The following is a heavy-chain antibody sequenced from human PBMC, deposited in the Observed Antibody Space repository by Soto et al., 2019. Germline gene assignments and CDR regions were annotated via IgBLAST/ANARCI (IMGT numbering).Heavy chain of an antibody. CDR2: ISWNSGSI. J-gene: IGHJ6*02. V-gene: IGHV3-9*01. CDR1: GFTFDDYA. CDR3: AKAMGTRGYYYYGMDV. D-gene: IGHD7-27*01. Sequence: GGSLRLSCAASGFTFDDYAMHWVRQAPGKGLEWVSGISWNSGSIGYADSVKGRFTISRDNAKNSLYLQMNSLRAEDTALYYCAKAMGTRGYYYYGMDVWGQGTTVTV.